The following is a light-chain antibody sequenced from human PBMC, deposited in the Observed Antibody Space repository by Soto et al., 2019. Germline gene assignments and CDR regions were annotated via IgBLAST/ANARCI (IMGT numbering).Light chain of an antibody. CDR2: AAS. J-gene: IGKJ3*01. CDR3: QQSYCSPPFT. V-gene: IGKV1-39*01. Sequence: DIQMTQSPSSLSAFVGDRVTISCRASQSISTFLNWYQQKTGKAPRLLIYAASRLQSGVPSRFSGSGSGTDFALTISSLHPEDFATYYCQQSYCSPPFTFVPGTKVDI. CDR1: QSISTF.